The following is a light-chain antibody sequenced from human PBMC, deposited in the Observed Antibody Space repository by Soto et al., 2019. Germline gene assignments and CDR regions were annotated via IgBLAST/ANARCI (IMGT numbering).Light chain of an antibody. Sequence: EIVLTQSPGTLSLSPGERATLSYRAGQSVSSSSLAWYQQKPGQAPRLLIFGVSSRATGIPDRFSGSGSGTDFTLTISRLEPEDFAVYYCQHFDTSLMFTFDQGTKLEIK. J-gene: IGKJ2*01. V-gene: IGKV3-20*01. CDR2: GVS. CDR3: QHFDTSLMFT. CDR1: QSVSSSS.